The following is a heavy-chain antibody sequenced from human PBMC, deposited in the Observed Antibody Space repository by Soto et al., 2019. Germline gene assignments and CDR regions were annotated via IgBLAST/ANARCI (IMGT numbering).Heavy chain of an antibody. CDR3: AIVRSGGYCSSTSCYFGY. J-gene: IGHJ4*02. CDR1: GFTFSSYA. CDR2: ISGSGGST. Sequence: GGSLRLSCAASGFTFSSYAMSWVRQAPGKGLEWVSAISGSGGSTYYADSVKGRFTISRDNSKNTLYLQMNSLRAEDTAVYYCAIVRSGGYCSSTSCYFGYWGQGTLVTVSS. D-gene: IGHD2-2*01. V-gene: IGHV3-23*01.